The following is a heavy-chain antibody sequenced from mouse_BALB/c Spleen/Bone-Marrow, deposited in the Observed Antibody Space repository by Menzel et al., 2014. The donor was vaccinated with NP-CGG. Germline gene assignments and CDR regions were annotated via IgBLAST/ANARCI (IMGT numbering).Heavy chain of an antibody. Sequence: EVQLVESGGGLVKPGASLKLSCAASGFTFSSYTMSWVRQTPEKRLEWVATISSVGIYTYYSDSVKGRFTISRDNAKNTLYLQMSSLKSEDTAMYYCTRDLYDGYSYYAMDYWGQGPSVTVSS. CDR2: ISSVGIYT. CDR3: TRDLYDGYSYYAMDY. V-gene: IGHV5-6-4*01. D-gene: IGHD2-3*01. J-gene: IGHJ4*01. CDR1: GFTFSSYT.